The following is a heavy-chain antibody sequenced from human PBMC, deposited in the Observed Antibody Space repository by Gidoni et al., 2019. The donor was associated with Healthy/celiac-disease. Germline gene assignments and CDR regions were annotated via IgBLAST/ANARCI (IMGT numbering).Heavy chain of an antibody. CDR1: GFTFSSYS. D-gene: IGHD3-10*01. Sequence: EVQLVESGGGLVQPGGSLRLSCAASGFTFSSYSMNWVRQAPGKGLEWVSYISSSSSTIYYADSVKGRFTISRDNAKNSLYLQMNSLRDEDTAVYYCARTTITMVRGVITPPDYWGQGTLVTVSS. CDR2: ISSSSSTI. CDR3: ARTTITMVRGVITPPDY. J-gene: IGHJ4*02. V-gene: IGHV3-48*02.